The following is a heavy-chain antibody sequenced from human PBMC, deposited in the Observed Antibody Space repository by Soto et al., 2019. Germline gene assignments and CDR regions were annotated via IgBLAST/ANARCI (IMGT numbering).Heavy chain of an antibody. Sequence: QVQLQESGPGLVKPSQTLSLTCTVSGGSISSGDYYWSWIRQPPGKGLEWIGYIYYSGSTYYNPSLKSRVTISVDTSKNQFSLKLSSVTAADTAVYYCARKTVVLRYFDWLTPTDGWFDPWGQGTLVTVSS. D-gene: IGHD3-9*01. J-gene: IGHJ5*02. CDR1: GGSISSGDYY. CDR3: ARKTVVLRYFDWLTPTDGWFDP. CDR2: IYYSGST. V-gene: IGHV4-30-4*01.